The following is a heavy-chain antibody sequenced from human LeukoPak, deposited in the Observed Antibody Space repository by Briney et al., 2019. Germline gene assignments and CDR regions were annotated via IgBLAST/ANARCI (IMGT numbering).Heavy chain of an antibody. CDR2: MSGSDTGS. J-gene: IGHJ3*02. CDR3: AIPYDCGGDCSTVDAFDI. Sequence: GGSLRLSCVASGFTLSSYSMSWVRQAPGKGLEWVSAMSGSDTGSWYADSVKGRFTISRDTSKTTLYLQMNSLRAEDTAIYYCAIPYDCGGDCSTVDAFDIWGQGTMVTVST. CDR1: GFTLSSYS. V-gene: IGHV3-23*01. D-gene: IGHD2-21*02.